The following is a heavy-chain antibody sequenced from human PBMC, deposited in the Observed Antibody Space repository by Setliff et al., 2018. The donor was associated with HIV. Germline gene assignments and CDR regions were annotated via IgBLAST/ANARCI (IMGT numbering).Heavy chain of an antibody. CDR2: IKEDGSES. J-gene: IGHJ5*02. V-gene: IGHV3-7*05. CDR3: ARGGYYHAQGWFDP. D-gene: IGHD3-22*01. Sequence: PGGSLRLSCGASGFIFSSYWMAWVRQAPGKGLEWVASIKEDGSESYYVDSLKGRFAISRDNAKNSLYLQMNNLRVEDTAVYFCARGGYYHAQGWFDPWGQGTLVTVSS. CDR1: GFIFSSYW.